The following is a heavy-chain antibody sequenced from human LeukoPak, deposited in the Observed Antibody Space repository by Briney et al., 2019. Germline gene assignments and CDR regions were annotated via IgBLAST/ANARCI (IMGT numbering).Heavy chain of an antibody. CDR3: ARDGWFGELDKDHFDY. D-gene: IGHD3-10*01. CDR1: GFTFSDYY. CDR2: ISSSGNTK. V-gene: IGHV3-11*04. J-gene: IGHJ4*02. Sequence: PGGSLRLSCAASGFTFSDYYMSWIRQAPGKGLEWVSYISSSGNTKYHADSVKGRFTISRDNAKNSLYLQMNGLRVEDTAVYYCARDGWFGELDKDHFDYWGQGTLVTVSS.